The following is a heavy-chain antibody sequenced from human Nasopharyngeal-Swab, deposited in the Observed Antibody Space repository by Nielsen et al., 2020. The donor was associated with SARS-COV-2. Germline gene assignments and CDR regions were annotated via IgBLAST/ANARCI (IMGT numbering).Heavy chain of an antibody. CDR3: ARGGSSFPFDY. Sequence: GESLKISCGGSGFTFSDYWMSWVRQSPEKGLEWVANIKQDGTLKSYVDSVKGRFIISRDDANNSLYLQMNSLRAGDTGVYYCARGGSSFPFDYWGPGTLVTVSS. D-gene: IGHD6-13*01. J-gene: IGHJ4*02. CDR1: GFTFSDYW. V-gene: IGHV3-7*01. CDR2: IKQDGTLK.